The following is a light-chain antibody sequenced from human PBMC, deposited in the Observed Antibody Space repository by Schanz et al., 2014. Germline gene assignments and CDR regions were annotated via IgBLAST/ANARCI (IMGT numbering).Light chain of an antibody. CDR2: DVS. CDR3: QQYGSSLIT. J-gene: IGKJ5*01. CDR1: QTVRRY. V-gene: IGKV3-20*01. Sequence: SLSPGERATLSCRARQTVRRYLGWNEQKPGQAPRLLIYDVSSRATGVPDRFSGSGSGTDFTFTISRLEPEDFAVYYCQQYGSSLITFGQGTRL.